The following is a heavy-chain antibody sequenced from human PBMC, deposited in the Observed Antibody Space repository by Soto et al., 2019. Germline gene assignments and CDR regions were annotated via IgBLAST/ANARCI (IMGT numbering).Heavy chain of an antibody. CDR2: IKSKTDGGTT. V-gene: IGHV3-15*01. D-gene: IGHD3-3*01. Sequence: PGGSLRLSCAASGFTFSNAWMSWVRQAPGKGLEWVGRIKSKTDGGTTDYAAPVKGRFTISRDDSKNTLYLQMNSLKTEDTAVYYRTTAYILEWLPTGGLDYWGQGTLVTVSS. J-gene: IGHJ4*02. CDR3: TTAYILEWLPTGGLDY. CDR1: GFTFSNAW.